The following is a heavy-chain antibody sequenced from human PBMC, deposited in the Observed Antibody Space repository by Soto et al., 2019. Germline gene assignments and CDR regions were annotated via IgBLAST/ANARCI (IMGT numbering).Heavy chain of an antibody. CDR1: GFTFIFSNYA. V-gene: IGHV3-23*01. CDR2: ISGSSGST. CDR3: AKDNFDYYDLGTYAFDI. Sequence: PGGSLRLSCAASGFTFIFSNYAMSWVRQAPGRGPEWVSGISGSSGSTYYADSVKGRFTISRDNSKNTLYLQMNSLRAEDTAVYYCAKDNFDYYDLGTYAFDIWGHGTMVTVSS. J-gene: IGHJ3*02. D-gene: IGHD3-16*01.